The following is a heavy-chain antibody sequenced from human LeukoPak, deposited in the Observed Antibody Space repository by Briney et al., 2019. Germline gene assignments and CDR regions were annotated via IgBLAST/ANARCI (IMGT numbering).Heavy chain of an antibody. CDR1: GGSVSSGDYY. Sequence: SETLSLTCTVSGGSVSSGDYYWSWIRQHPGQGLEWIGYIYYSGSTYYNPSLKSRVTMSVDTSKNQFSLNLTSVTAADTAVYYCARESNFVSAFDVWGRGTTVTVSS. CDR3: ARESNFVSAFDV. J-gene: IGHJ6*02. D-gene: IGHD3-16*01. V-gene: IGHV4-31*03. CDR2: IYYSGST.